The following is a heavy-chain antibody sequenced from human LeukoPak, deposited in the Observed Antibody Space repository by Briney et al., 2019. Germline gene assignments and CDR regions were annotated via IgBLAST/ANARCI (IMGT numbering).Heavy chain of an antibody. Sequence: PGGSLRLSCAASGFTFDDYAMPWVRHAPGKGLEWVSGISWNSGSIGYADSVKGRFTISRDNAKNSLYLQMNSLRAEDTALYYCAKDTGTYQLLYVFDYWGQGTLVTVSS. D-gene: IGHD2-2*02. V-gene: IGHV3-9*01. CDR1: GFTFDDYA. CDR2: ISWNSGSI. CDR3: AKDTGTYQLLYVFDY. J-gene: IGHJ4*02.